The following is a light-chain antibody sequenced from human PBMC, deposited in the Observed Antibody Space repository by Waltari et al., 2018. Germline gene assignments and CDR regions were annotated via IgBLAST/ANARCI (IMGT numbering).Light chain of an antibody. CDR3: CSYAGSSTWV. CDR2: DVS. Sequence: QSALTQPASVSGSPGQSITISCTGTSSDVGGYNYVSCYQQHPGKAPKLMIYDVSKRPSGVSNRFSVSKAGNTASLTISGLQAEDEADYYCCSYAGSSTWVFGGGTKLTVL. V-gene: IGLV2-23*02. CDR1: SSDVGGYNY. J-gene: IGLJ3*02.